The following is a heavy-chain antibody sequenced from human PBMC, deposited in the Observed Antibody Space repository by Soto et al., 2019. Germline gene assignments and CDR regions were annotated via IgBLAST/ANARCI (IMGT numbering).Heavy chain of an antibody. Sequence: PSETLSLTCAVSGGSRSSGAYSWGWIRQPPGRGLEWIGYIYYNGLTDYNPSLKSRVTMSVDTSKNEFSLKLTSLTAADTAIYYCARDAAVPGESDRFDYRGQGTLVTVSS. CDR1: GGSRSSGAYS. D-gene: IGHD6-19*01. J-gene: IGHJ4*02. CDR3: ARDAAVPGESDRFDY. CDR2: IYYNGLT. V-gene: IGHV4-30-2*01.